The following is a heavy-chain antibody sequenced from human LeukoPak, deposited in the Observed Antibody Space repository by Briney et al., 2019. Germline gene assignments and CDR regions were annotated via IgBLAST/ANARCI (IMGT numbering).Heavy chain of an antibody. D-gene: IGHD3-10*01. J-gene: IGHJ5*02. CDR3: AKDHGSGSYHDPNWFDP. Sequence: GGSLRLSCAASGFTFSIYGMHWVRQAPGKGLEWVAVISYDGSNEYYADSAKGRFTISRDNSKKTLYLQMNSLRAEDTAVYYCAKDHGSGSYHDPNWFDPWGQGTLVTVSS. CDR1: GFTFSIYG. V-gene: IGHV3-30*18. CDR2: ISYDGSNE.